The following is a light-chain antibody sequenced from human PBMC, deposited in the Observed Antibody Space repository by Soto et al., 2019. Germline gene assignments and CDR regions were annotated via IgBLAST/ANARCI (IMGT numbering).Light chain of an antibody. CDR1: QSISSY. J-gene: IGKJ5*01. Sequence: DIQMTQSPSSLSASVGDRVTITFRASQSISSYLNWYQQKPGKAPKLLIYAASSLQSGVPSRFSGSGSGTDFTLTISSLQPEDFATYYCQQGYSTPGTFGQGTRLEI. CDR2: AAS. V-gene: IGKV1-39*01. CDR3: QQGYSTPGT.